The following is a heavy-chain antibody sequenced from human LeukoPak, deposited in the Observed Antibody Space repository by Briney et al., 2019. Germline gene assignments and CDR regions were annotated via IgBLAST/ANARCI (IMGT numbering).Heavy chain of an antibody. D-gene: IGHD3-10*01. CDR1: GYTFTSYY. Sequence: GASVKVSCKPSGYTFTSYYMHWVRQAPGQGLEWRGIINPSGGSTNYAQQVQGRVTMTRDTSTNTVYMELSSLRSEDTAVYYCARGPSITMVRGGQWYYYMDVWGKGTRSPSP. V-gene: IGHV1-46*01. J-gene: IGHJ6*03. CDR3: ARGPSITMVRGGQWYYYMDV. CDR2: INPSGGST.